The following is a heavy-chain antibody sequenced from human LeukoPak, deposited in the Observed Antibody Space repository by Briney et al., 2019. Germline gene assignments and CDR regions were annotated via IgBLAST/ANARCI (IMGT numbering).Heavy chain of an antibody. Sequence: PGRSLRLSCAASGFTFSSYWMHWVRQVPGKGLVWVARINPGGSRITYADSVKGRFTISRDNAKNTLCLQMDSLRAEDTGVYYCARSNQADDYWGQGTLVTVSS. CDR3: ARSNQADDY. CDR2: INPGGSRI. CDR1: GFTFSSYW. D-gene: IGHD1-14*01. V-gene: IGHV3-74*01. J-gene: IGHJ4*02.